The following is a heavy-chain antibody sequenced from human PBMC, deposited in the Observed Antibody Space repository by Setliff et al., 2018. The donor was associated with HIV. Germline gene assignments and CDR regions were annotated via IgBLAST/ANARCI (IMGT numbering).Heavy chain of an antibody. CDR2: IYYSGST. V-gene: IGHV4-59*08. CDR3: ARPSNYGSGSYVAFDI. Sequence: SETLSLTCTVSGGSINTYYWSWIRQPPGKGLEWIGYIYYSGSTNYNPSLKSRVTISVDTSKNQFSLKLKSATAADTAVYYCARPSNYGSGSYVAFDIWGQGTMVTVSS. J-gene: IGHJ3*02. CDR1: GGSINTYY. D-gene: IGHD3-10*01.